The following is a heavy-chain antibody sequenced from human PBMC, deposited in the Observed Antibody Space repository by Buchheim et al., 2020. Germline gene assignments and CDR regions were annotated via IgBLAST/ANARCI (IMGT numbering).Heavy chain of an antibody. CDR3: ARGDLLIRYQDYMDV. Sequence: QVQLQQWGAGLLKPSETLSLTCGVSGGSFSGHYSTWIRQSPGKGLEWIGEMSHRGSPNYNPSLKSRVTISLDTSKNQFSLGLRSVTAADTAVYYCARGDLLIRYQDYMDVWGKGTT. V-gene: IGHV4-34*01. CDR1: GGSFSGHY. CDR2: MSHRGSP. J-gene: IGHJ6*03. D-gene: IGHD3-16*01.